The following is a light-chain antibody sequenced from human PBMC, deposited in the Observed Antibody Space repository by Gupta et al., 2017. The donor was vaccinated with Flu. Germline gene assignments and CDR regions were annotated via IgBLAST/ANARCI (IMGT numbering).Light chain of an antibody. CDR1: RGHSSYI. V-gene: IGLV4-60*03. CDR2: LEGIGSY. Sequence: QPVLTPSSSASASLASSVTPTCTLSRGHSSYIIAWHQQQTGKAPRYLMKLEGIGSYNKGSGIPDRFSGSSSGADRYLTISNLQSEDEADYYCETWDSNTRVFGGGTKLTVL. CDR3: ETWDSNTRV. J-gene: IGLJ3*02.